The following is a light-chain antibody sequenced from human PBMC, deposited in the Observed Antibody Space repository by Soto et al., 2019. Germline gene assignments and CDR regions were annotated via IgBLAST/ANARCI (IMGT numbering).Light chain of an antibody. CDR2: QVS. Sequence: QSALTQPASVSGSPEQSITISCAGTSSDVGSYNYVSWYQQHPGKAPKLMIYQVSDRPSGVSNRFSGSKSGNTASLTISGLQAEDEAYYDCSAYTGSTTAVVFGGGTKLTVL. V-gene: IGLV2-14*01. J-gene: IGLJ2*01. CDR1: SSDVGSYNY. CDR3: SAYTGSTTAVV.